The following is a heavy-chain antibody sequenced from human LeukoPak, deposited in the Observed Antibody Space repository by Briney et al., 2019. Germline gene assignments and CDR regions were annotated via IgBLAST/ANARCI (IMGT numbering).Heavy chain of an antibody. CDR1: GFSFDDYA. V-gene: IGHV3-69-1*02. J-gene: IGHJ6*04. D-gene: IGHD3-10*02. Sequence: GGSLRLSCAASGFSFDDYAMNWVRQAPGKGLEWVSSISSSSYIYYADSVKGRFTISRDNAKNSLYLQMNSLRAEDTAVYYCAELGITMIGGVWGKGTTVTISS. CDR3: AELGITMIGGV. CDR2: ISSSSYI.